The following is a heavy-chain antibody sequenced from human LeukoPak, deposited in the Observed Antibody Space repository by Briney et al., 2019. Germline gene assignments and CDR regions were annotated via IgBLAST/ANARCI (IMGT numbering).Heavy chain of an antibody. CDR2: ISSSGST. CDR1: GDSISSGDYY. CDR3: ARDSPSAGDSPDAFDI. V-gene: IGHV4-61*02. Sequence: SETLSLTCTVSGDSISSGDYYWSWIRQPAGKGLEWIGRISSSGSTNYNPSLKSRVTISVDTSKNQFSLKLSSVTAADTAVYFCARDSPSAGDSPDAFDIWGQGTMVTVSS. J-gene: IGHJ3*02. D-gene: IGHD2-21*02.